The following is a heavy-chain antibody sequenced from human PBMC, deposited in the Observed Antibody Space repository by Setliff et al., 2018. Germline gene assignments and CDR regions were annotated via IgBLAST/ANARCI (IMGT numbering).Heavy chain of an antibody. CDR2: INHSGST. CDR3: ARAPPNRYSGSYEYFYMDV. V-gene: IGHV4-34*01. J-gene: IGHJ6*03. Sequence: SETLSLTCAVSGASFSDYYWTWIRQSPGKGLEWIGEINHSGSTNYNPSLKSRVTISLDTSKNQFSLKVSSVTAADTAVYYCARAPPNRYSGSYEYFYMDVWGKGTTVTVSS. D-gene: IGHD1-26*01. CDR1: GASFSDYY.